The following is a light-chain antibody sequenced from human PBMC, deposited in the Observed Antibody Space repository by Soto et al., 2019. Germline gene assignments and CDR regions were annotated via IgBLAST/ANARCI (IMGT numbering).Light chain of an antibody. J-gene: IGKJ4*01. CDR3: MQALTTPLT. CDR2: FGS. Sequence: DIVMTQSPLSLPVTPGEPASISCRSSQSLLHSNGYNYLDWYLQKPGQSPQLLIYFGSHRASGVPDRFNGNGSGTDFTQKISRVEAEDVWIYYCMQALTTPLTFGGGTKVEI. V-gene: IGKV2-28*01. CDR1: QSLLHSNGYNY.